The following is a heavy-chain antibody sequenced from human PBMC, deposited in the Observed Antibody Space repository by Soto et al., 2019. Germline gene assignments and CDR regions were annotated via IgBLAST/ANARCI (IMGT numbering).Heavy chain of an antibody. Sequence: QVQQVESGGGVVQPGRSLRLSCAASGFTFSSYGMHWVRQAPGKGLEWVAVISYDGSNKYYADSVKGRFTISRDNSKNTLYLQMNSLRAEDTAVYYCAKGEAPHHWGQGTLVTVSS. V-gene: IGHV3-30*18. CDR1: GFTFSSYG. J-gene: IGHJ5*02. CDR2: ISYDGSNK. CDR3: AKGEAPHH.